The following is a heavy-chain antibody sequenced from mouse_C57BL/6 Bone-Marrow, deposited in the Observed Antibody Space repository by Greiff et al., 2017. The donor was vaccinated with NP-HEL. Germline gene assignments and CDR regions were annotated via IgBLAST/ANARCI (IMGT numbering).Heavy chain of an antibody. CDR3: ARRRLRGAMDY. V-gene: IGHV1-64*01. Sequence: QVQLQQPGAELVKPGASVKLSCKASGYTFTSYWMHWVKQRPGQGLEWIGMIHPNSGSTNYNEKFKSKATLTVDKSSSTAYMQLSSLTSDDSAVYYCARRRLRGAMDYWGQGTSVTVSS. CDR1: GYTFTSYW. J-gene: IGHJ4*01. CDR2: IHPNSGST. D-gene: IGHD2-4*01.